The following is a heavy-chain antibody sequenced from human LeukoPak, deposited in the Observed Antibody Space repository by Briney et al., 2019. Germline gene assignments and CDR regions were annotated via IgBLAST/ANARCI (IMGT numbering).Heavy chain of an antibody. CDR2: ISYDGSNK. CDR3: ARSGRQQLMDV. J-gene: IGHJ6*02. Sequence: PGGSLRLSCAASGFTFSSYAMHWVRQAPGKGLEWVAVISYDGSNKYYVDSVKGRFTISRDNSKNTLYVQMNSLRVEDTAVYYCARSGRQQLMDVWGQGTTVTVSS. CDR1: GFTFSSYA. V-gene: IGHV3-30-3*01. D-gene: IGHD6-13*01.